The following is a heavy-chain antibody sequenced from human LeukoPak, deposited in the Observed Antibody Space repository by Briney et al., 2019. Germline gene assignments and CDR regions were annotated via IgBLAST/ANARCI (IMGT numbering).Heavy chain of an antibody. D-gene: IGHD6-19*01. V-gene: IGHV1-8*02. CDR1: GGTFSSYA. CDR2: MNPNSGNT. J-gene: IGHJ3*02. CDR3: ARGFLGVYSSGWFDAFDI. Sequence: ASVKVSCKASGGTFSSYAISWVRQAPGQGLEWMGWMNPNSGNTGYAQKFQGRVTMTRNTSISTAYMELSSLRSEDTAVYYCARGFLGVYSSGWFDAFDIWGQGTMVTVSS.